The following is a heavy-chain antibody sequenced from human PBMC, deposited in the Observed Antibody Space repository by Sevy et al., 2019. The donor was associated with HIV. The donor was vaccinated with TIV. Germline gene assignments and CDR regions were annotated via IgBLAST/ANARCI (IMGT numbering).Heavy chain of an antibody. Sequence: SETLSLTCSVSGGSVSNSRHYWAWIRQPPGKALEWIGNIYYTGDTHYKPSLKSRVTISVDTSKNQFSLKLTSVTASGTAFYFLGGQGGPSVPKSHDSWGQGTLVTVSS. CDR1: GGSVSNSRHY. V-gene: IGHV4-39*01. D-gene: IGHD2-2*01. J-gene: IGHJ5*01. CDR2: IYYTGDT. CDR3: GGQGGPSVPKSHDS.